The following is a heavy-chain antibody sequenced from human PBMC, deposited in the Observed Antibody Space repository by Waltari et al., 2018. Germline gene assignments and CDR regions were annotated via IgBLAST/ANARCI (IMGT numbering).Heavy chain of an antibody. Sequence: QVQLQESGPGLVKPSETLSLTCAVSGYSISSGYYWGWIRQPPGKGLEWIGSIYHSGLTYYNRSLKHRVTISVDPSKSLFSCELSSVTAADTAVCYCARGGGLGVVVEGDYWGQGTLVTVSS. CDR2: IYHSGLT. J-gene: IGHJ4*02. CDR3: ARGGGLGVVVEGDY. V-gene: IGHV4-38-2*01. CDR1: GYSISSGYY. D-gene: IGHD2-15*01.